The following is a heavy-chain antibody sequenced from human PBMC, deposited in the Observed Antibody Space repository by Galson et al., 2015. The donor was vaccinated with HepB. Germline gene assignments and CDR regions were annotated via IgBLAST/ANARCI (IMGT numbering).Heavy chain of an antibody. V-gene: IGHV3-30*02. J-gene: IGHJ6*02. CDR2: IRFDGSKT. CDR3: AKDEGDGYRNYGMDV. Sequence: SLRLSCAASGFAFSSFGMHWVRQAPGKGLEWVAFIRFDGSKTYYGDSVKGRFTISRDNSKNTLYLQMNSLSAEDTAVHYCAKDEGDGYRNYGMDVWGQGTTVTVSS. CDR1: GFAFSSFG. D-gene: IGHD5-24*01.